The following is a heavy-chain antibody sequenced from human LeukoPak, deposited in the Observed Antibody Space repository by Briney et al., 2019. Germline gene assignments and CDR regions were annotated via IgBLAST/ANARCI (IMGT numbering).Heavy chain of an antibody. CDR1: GFTFSSYG. CDR3: ANGYYDSWLVGVPDY. Sequence: GGSLRLSCAASGFTFSSYGMHWVRQAPDKGLEWVADISYDGSNKYYADSVKGRFTISRDNSKNTLYLQKNSLRAEDTAVYYCANGYYDSWLVGVPDYWGQGTLVTVSS. J-gene: IGHJ4*02. CDR2: ISYDGSNK. V-gene: IGHV3-30*18. D-gene: IGHD3-22*01.